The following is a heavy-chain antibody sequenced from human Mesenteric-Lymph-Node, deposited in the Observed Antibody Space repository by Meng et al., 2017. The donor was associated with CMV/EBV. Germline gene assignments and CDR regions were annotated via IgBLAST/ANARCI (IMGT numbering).Heavy chain of an antibody. V-gene: IGHV2-5*02. CDR3: ALRRGGYFFDY. CDR2: IYWDDDR. J-gene: IGHJ4*02. CDR1: GFSLNTGGLG. Sequence: TFSGFSLNTGGLGVGWIRQPPGKALEWLALIYWDDDRRYSPSLKRRLTITKDASKNQVVLTMTDMDPVDTATFFCALRRGGYFFDYWGQGTLVTVSS. D-gene: IGHD3-16*01.